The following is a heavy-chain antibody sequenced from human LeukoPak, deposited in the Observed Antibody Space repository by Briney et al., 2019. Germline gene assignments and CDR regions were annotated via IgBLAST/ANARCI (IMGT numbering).Heavy chain of an antibody. J-gene: IGHJ4*02. Sequence: GGSLRLSCAASGFTFSSYAMHWVRQAPGKGLEWVAVISYDGSNKYYADSVKGRFTISRDNSKNTLYLQMNSLRAEDTAVYYCARDAGWVAGIVSPYFDYWGQGTLVTVSS. CDR1: GFTFSSYA. D-gene: IGHD6-19*01. CDR2: ISYDGSNK. CDR3: ARDAGWVAGIVSPYFDY. V-gene: IGHV3-30-3*01.